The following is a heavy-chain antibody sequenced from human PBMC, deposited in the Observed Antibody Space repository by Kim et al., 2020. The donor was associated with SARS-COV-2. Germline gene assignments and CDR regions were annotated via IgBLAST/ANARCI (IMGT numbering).Heavy chain of an antibody. Sequence: YADSVKGRFTISRDNSKNTLYLQMNSLRAEDTAVYYCAKTHDYSSHFDYWGQGTLVTVSS. CDR3: AKTHDYSSHFDY. J-gene: IGHJ4*02. D-gene: IGHD4-4*01. V-gene: IGHV3-30*02.